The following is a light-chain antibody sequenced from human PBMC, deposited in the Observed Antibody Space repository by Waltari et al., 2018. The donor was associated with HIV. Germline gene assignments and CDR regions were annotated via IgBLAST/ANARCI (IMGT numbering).Light chain of an antibody. V-gene: IGLV1-44*01. J-gene: IGLJ2*01. Sequence: QSVLTQPPSASGTPGQRVTISCSGSSSNIGRNTVNWYQQLQGTAPKLLIYSNNLRPSGVPDRFSGSRSGTSASLAISGLQSEDEAYYYCAAWDDSLRGVFGGGTKLTVL. CDR2: SNN. CDR3: AAWDDSLRGV. CDR1: SSNIGRNT.